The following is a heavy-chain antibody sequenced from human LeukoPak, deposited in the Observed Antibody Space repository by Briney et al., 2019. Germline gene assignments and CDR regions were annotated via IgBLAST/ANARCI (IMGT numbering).Heavy chain of an antibody. V-gene: IGHV1-69*13. J-gene: IGHJ3*02. D-gene: IGHD3-10*01. CDR3: ARDHLPTYYYGSGTKGNDAFDI. CDR1: GGTFSSYA. Sequence: GASVTVSCKASGGTFSSYAISWVRQAPGHGLEWMGGIIPIFCTANYAQKFQGRVTITADESTSTAYMELSSLRSEDTAVYYCARDHLPTYYYGSGTKGNDAFDIWGQGTMVTVSS. CDR2: IIPIFCTA.